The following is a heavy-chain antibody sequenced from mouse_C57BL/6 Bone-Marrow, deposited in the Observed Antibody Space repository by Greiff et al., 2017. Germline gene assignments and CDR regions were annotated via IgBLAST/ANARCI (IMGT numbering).Heavy chain of an antibody. CDR3: ARDGYFLYYFDY. Sequence: EVMLVESGPELVKPGDSVKISCKASGYSFTGYFMNWVMQSHGKSLEWIGRINPYNGDTFYNQKFKGKATLTVDKSSSTAHMELRSLTSEDSAVYYCARDGYFLYYFDYWGQGTTLTVSS. CDR2: INPYNGDT. V-gene: IGHV1-20*01. D-gene: IGHD2-3*01. CDR1: GYSFTGYF. J-gene: IGHJ2*01.